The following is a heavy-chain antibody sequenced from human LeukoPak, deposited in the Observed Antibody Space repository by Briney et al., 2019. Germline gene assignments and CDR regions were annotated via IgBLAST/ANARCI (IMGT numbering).Heavy chain of an antibody. CDR2: ISYIVST. Sequence: SETLSLTCAVSDDSFSSHYWTWIRQPPGKGLEWLGYISYIVSTNYNPSLKSRVTISIDTSKNQFSLKLSSVTAADTAVYYCARDLVTVTKGFDIWGQGTMVSVSS. CDR3: ARDLVTVTKGFDI. J-gene: IGHJ3*02. CDR1: DDSFSSHY. D-gene: IGHD4-17*01. V-gene: IGHV4-59*11.